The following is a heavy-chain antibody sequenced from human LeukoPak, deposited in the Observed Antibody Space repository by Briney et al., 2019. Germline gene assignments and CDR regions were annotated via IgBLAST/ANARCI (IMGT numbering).Heavy chain of an antibody. D-gene: IGHD5-18*01. CDR2: IYSGGST. J-gene: IGHJ3*02. Sequence: GGSLRLSCAASGFTVSSNYMSWVRQAPGKGLEWDSVIYSGGSTYYADSVKGRFTISRDNSKNTLYLQMNSLRAEDTAVYYCARGKRDTAMVRGAFDIWGQGTMVTVSS. CDR3: ARGKRDTAMVRGAFDI. CDR1: GFTVSSNY. V-gene: IGHV3-53*01.